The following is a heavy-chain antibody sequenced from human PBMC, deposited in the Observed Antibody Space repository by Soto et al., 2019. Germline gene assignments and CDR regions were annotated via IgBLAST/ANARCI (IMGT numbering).Heavy chain of an antibody. CDR1: GGTFSSYA. J-gene: IGHJ3*02. D-gene: IGHD3-22*01. Sequence: SVKVSCKASGGTFSSYAISWVRQAPGQGLEWMGGIIPIFGTANYAQKFQGRVTITADESTSTAYMELSSLRSEDTAVYYCARGRWYYDSSGPFDAFDIWGQGTMVTVS. V-gene: IGHV1-69*13. CDR3: ARGRWYYDSSGPFDAFDI. CDR2: IIPIFGTA.